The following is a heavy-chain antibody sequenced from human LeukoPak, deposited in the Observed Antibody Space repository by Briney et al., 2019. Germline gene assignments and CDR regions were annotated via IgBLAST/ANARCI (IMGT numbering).Heavy chain of an antibody. D-gene: IGHD6-6*01. CDR1: GGSISSSSYY. V-gene: IGHV4-39*01. J-gene: IGHJ5*02. CDR3: ARQPEAAHNWFDP. CDR2: IYYSGST. Sequence: TASETLSLTCTVSGGSISSSSYYWGWIRQPPGKGLEWIGSIYYSGSTYYNPSLKSRVTISVDTSKNQFSLKLSSVTAADTAVHYCARQPEAAHNWFDPWGQGTLVTVSS.